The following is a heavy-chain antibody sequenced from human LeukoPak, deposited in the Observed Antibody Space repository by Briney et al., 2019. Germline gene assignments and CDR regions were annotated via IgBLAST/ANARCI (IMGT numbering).Heavy chain of an antibody. Sequence: PGGSLRLSCAASGFTFSSYAMSWVRQAPGKGLEWIGSIYYSGSTNYNPSLKSRVTISVDTSKNQFSLKLSSVTAADTAVYYCTRGSIAYYYMDVWGKGTTVTISS. CDR2: IYYSGST. CDR1: GFTFSSYA. V-gene: IGHV4-59*01. D-gene: IGHD3-22*01. CDR3: TRGSIAYYYMDV. J-gene: IGHJ6*03.